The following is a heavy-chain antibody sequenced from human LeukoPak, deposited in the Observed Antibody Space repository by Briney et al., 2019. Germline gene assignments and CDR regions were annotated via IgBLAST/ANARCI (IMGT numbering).Heavy chain of an antibody. V-gene: IGHV4-38-2*01. CDR3: ARRVSGSYSDF. CDR2: IHHSETS. J-gene: IGHJ4*02. CDR1: GYSISSNYY. Sequence: SETLSLTYVVSGYSISSNYYWGWIRQPPGKGLEWIGSIHHSETSYYNPSLKSRVAISVDTSKNQFSLKLSSVTAADTAVYYCARRVSGSYSDFWGQGTLVTVSS. D-gene: IGHD1-26*01.